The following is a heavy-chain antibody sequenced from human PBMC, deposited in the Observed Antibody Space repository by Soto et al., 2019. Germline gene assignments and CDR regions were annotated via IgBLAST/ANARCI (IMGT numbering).Heavy chain of an antibody. Sequence: QVQLVESGGAVFKLGRSLRLSWAGSGFTLVSNARHGVGRAPGRGLEWVAVIWYDGSNKYYADSVKGRFTISRDNSKNTLYLQMNSLRAEDTAVYYCARENYYDSSGYYDYWGQGTLVTVSS. CDR3: ARENYYDSSGYYDY. V-gene: IGHV3-33*01. CDR2: IWYDGSNK. D-gene: IGHD3-22*01. CDR1: GFTLVSNA. J-gene: IGHJ4*02.